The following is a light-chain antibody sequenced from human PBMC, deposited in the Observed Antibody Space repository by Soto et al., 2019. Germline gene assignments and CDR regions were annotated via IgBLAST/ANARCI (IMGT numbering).Light chain of an antibody. CDR2: DVS. J-gene: IGLJ2*01. Sequence: QSVLTQPASVSGSPGQSITISCTGTSSDVGGYNYVPWYQQNPGKAPKLMIYDVSNRPSGVSNRFSGSKSGNTASLTISGLQAEDEADYYCSSYTSSSTYVVFGGGTKLTVL. CDR3: SSYTSSSTYVV. CDR1: SSDVGGYNY. V-gene: IGLV2-14*01.